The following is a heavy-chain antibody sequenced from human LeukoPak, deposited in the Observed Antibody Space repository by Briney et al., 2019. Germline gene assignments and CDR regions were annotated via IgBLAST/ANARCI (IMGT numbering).Heavy chain of an antibody. CDR1: GGTFKNYD. Sequence: SVKVSCKASGGTFKNYDFSWVRQAPGQGLEWMGGIMPLSGTAKYAQKFQGRVTITADESTSTAYMEVSSLRSDDTAVYFCARGSLSGTPYHYYYYMDVWGRGTTVTVSS. D-gene: IGHD1-7*01. J-gene: IGHJ6*03. CDR2: IMPLSGTA. V-gene: IGHV1-69*13. CDR3: ARGSLSGTPYHYYYYMDV.